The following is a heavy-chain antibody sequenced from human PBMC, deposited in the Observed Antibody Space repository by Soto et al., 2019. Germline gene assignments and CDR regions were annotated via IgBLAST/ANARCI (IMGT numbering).Heavy chain of an antibody. CDR2: ISAYNGNT. Sequence: ASVKGSCKASGYTFTSYCISWVRQAPGQGLEWMGWISAYNGNTNYAQKLQGRVTMTTDTSTSTAYMELRSLRSDDTAVYYCARDRPFNCNGGSCYSHWFDPWGQGTLVTVSS. D-gene: IGHD2-15*01. J-gene: IGHJ5*02. CDR1: GYTFTSYC. CDR3: ARDRPFNCNGGSCYSHWFDP. V-gene: IGHV1-18*01.